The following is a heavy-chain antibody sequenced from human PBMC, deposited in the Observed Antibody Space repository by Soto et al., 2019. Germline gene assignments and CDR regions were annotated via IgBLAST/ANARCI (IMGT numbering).Heavy chain of an antibody. CDR3: ASLRIATNNYKWFDP. V-gene: IGHV4-31*03. CDR2: IYVTGAV. D-gene: IGHD2-21*01. J-gene: IGHJ5*02. Sequence: SETLSLTCSVSGAALNSGNYYWSWIRQVPGKGLEWIGHIYVTGAVDYNPSLRDRITISQDTSERQFSLNLRLVTAADTAVYYCASLRIATNNYKWFDPWGQGTLVTVSS. CDR1: GAALNSGNYY.